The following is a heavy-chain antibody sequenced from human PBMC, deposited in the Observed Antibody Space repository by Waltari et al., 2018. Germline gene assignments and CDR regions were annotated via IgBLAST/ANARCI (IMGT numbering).Heavy chain of an antibody. CDR3: AKTQPLYGDYHSSPFDY. J-gene: IGHJ4*02. D-gene: IGHD4-17*01. CDR2: IWYDGSNK. CDR1: GFTFSSYG. Sequence: QVQLVESGGGVVQPGRSLRLSCAASGFTFSSYGMHRVRPAPGKGLEWVAVIWYDGSNKYYADSVKGRFTISRDNSKNTLYLQMNSLRAEDTAVYYCAKTQPLYGDYHSSPFDYWGQGTLVTVSS. V-gene: IGHV3-33*06.